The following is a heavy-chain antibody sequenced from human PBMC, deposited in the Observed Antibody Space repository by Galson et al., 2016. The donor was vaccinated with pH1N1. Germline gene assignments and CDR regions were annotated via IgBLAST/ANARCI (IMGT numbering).Heavy chain of an antibody. D-gene: IGHD2-15*01. CDR2: MNPKSGTT. J-gene: IGHJ4*02. V-gene: IGHV1-8*01. CDR1: GYTFTTYD. CDR3: ARADCSSGPCPPDS. Sequence: SVKVSCKASGYTFTTYDINWVRQAPGQGLEWVGWMNPKSGTTGYAQKFQGRVTMTTDTSTSTVYMDLRSLRSDDTAVYYCARADCSSGPCPPDSWGQGTLVIVSS.